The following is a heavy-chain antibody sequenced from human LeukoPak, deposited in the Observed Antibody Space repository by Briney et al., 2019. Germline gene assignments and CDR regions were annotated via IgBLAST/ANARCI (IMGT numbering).Heavy chain of an antibody. CDR2: VKSDGSGT. J-gene: IGHJ4*02. CDR3: AGANDFSGRYHLDS. D-gene: IGHD1-1*01. Sequence: GGSLRLSCAVSGFIFNSYWIHWVRQAPGKGLVWVSRVKSDGSGTNYADSVKGRFTISRDNAKNILYLKMNSLRAEDTALYYCAGANDFSGRYHLDSWGQGTLVTVSS. V-gene: IGHV3-74*01. CDR1: GFIFNSYW.